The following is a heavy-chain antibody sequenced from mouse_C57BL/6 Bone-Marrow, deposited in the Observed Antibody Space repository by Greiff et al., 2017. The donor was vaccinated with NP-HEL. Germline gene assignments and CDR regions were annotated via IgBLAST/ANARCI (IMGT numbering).Heavy chain of an antibody. CDR3: ARSSYYSNDHY. V-gene: IGHV1-59*01. CDR2: IDPSDSYT. CDR1: GYTFTSYW. Sequence: QVQLQQPGAELVRPGTSVKLSCKASGYTFTSYWMHWVKQRPGQGLEWIGVIDPSDSYTNYNQKFKGKATLTVDTSSSTAYMQRSRLTSEDSAVYYCARSSYYSNDHYWGQGTTLTVSS. D-gene: IGHD2-5*01. J-gene: IGHJ2*01.